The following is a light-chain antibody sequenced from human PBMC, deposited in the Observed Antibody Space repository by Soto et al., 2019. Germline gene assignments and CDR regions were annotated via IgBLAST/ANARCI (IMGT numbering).Light chain of an antibody. CDR2: EGS. CDR1: SSDVGSYNL. CDR3: CSYAGSSNYA. Sequence: QYVLTEPSSLSGSPGQSITISCTGTSSDVGSYNLVSWYQQHPGKAPKLMIYEGSKRPSGVSNRFSGSKSGNTASLTISGPQAEDEADYYCCSYAGSSNYAFGTGTKV. V-gene: IGLV2-23*01. J-gene: IGLJ1*01.